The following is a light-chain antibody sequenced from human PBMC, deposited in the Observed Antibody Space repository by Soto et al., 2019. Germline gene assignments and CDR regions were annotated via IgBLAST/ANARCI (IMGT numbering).Light chain of an antibody. CDR1: SSDVGSYNL. V-gene: IGLV2-23*02. CDR3: CSYAGSNTGYV. J-gene: IGLJ1*01. CDR2: EVS. Sequence: QSALTQPASVSGSPGQWITISCSGASSDVGSYNLVSWYQQHPGKAPKLMIYEVSKRPSGVSNRFSGSKSGNTASLTISGLQAEDEADYYCCSYAGSNTGYVFGTGTKVTVL.